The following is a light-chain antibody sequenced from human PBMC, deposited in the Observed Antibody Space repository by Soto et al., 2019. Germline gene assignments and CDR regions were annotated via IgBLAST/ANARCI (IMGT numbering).Light chain of an antibody. J-gene: IGKJ5*01. Sequence: DIQMTQSPSSLSATVGDRVTITCRASQSISSYVNWYQQKPGKAHKLRIYAASSLQSGVPSRFRGSGSGTDFTLTISSLQPEDFATYYCQQSYSTPGPFGQGTRLEIK. CDR3: QQSYSTPGP. CDR1: QSISSY. V-gene: IGKV1-39*01. CDR2: AAS.